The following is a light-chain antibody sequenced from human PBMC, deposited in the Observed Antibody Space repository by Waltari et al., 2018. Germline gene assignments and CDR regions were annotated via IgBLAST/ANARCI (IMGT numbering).Light chain of an antibody. V-gene: IGLV3-21*04. J-gene: IGLJ2*01. CDR2: YST. CDR1: NIGSYS. Sequence: SYALLQPPSVSVAPGETARITCGGNNIGSYSVHWYQQKPGQDPVLVIDYSTDRPSGIPERFSGSNSGNTATLTINRVEAGDEADYYCQVWDSSSDHPFGGGTKLTVL. CDR3: QVWDSSSDHP.